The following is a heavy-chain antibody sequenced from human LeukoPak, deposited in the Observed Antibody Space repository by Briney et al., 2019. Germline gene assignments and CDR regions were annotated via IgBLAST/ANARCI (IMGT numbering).Heavy chain of an antibody. CDR1: GGTFSSYA. J-gene: IGHJ4*02. CDR2: IIPIFGTA. CDR3: ARLDYYGSGSYYN. D-gene: IGHD3-10*01. Sequence: SVKVSCKASGGTFSSYAISWVRQAPGQGLEWMGGIIPIFGTANYAQKFQGRVTITTDESTSTAYMELSSLRSEDTAVYYCARLDYYGSGSYYNWGQGTLVTVSS. V-gene: IGHV1-69*05.